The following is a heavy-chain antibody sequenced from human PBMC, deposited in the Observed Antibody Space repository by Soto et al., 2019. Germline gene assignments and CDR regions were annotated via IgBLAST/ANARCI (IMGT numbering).Heavy chain of an antibody. Sequence: QITLKESGPTLVKPTQTLTLTCTFSGFSLSTSGVGVGWIRQPPGKALEWLALIYWDDDKRYSPSLKSRLTVTKDTSKNQVVLSMTTMDPVETATYYCAHLKRGYSDGPGAGYYGMDVWGQGGTVAVSS. CDR3: AHLKRGYSDGPGAGYYGMDV. CDR1: GFSLSTSGVG. V-gene: IGHV2-5*02. J-gene: IGHJ6*02. CDR2: IYWDDDK. D-gene: IGHD5-18*01.